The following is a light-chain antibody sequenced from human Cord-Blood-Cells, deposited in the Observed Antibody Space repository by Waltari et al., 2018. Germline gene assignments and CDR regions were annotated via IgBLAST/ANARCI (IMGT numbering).Light chain of an antibody. CDR2: DVS. CDR1: SSDVGGYNY. V-gene: IGLV2-14*01. J-gene: IGLJ2*01. Sequence: QSALTQPASVSGSPGQAITIPCTGTSSDVGGYNYVPWYQQHPGKDPKLMIYDVSNRPLGFSNRFSGSKSGNTASLTISGLQAEDEADYYCSSYTSSSTVVFGGGTKLTVL. CDR3: SSYTSSSTVV.